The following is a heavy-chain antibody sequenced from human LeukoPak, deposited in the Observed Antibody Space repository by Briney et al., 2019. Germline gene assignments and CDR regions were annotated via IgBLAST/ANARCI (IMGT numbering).Heavy chain of an antibody. D-gene: IGHD2-2*01. V-gene: IGHV3-23*01. CDR2: ITGGGDTT. CDR1: GFTFSTYG. CDR3: AKEGIVVVPAAPFDY. Sequence: GGSLRLSCAASGFTFSTYGMNWVRQAPGEGLEWVSGITGGGDTTFYADSVKGRFTIPRDNPKNTLYLQMNSLRAEDTAVYYCAKEGIVVVPAAPFDYWGQGTLVTVSS. J-gene: IGHJ4*02.